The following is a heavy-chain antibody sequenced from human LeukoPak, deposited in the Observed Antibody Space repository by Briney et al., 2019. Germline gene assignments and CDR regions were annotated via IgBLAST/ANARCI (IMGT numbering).Heavy chain of an antibody. CDR3: ARGSDYGGPGTHYYFDY. Sequence: ASVKVSCKASGYTFTGYYMHWVQQAPGQGLEWMGWINPNSGGTNYAQKFQGRVTMTRDTSTSTVYMELSSLRSEDTAVYYCARGSDYGGPGTHYYFDYWGQGTLVTVSS. CDR2: INPNSGGT. J-gene: IGHJ4*02. CDR1: GYTFTGYY. D-gene: IGHD4-23*01. V-gene: IGHV1-2*02.